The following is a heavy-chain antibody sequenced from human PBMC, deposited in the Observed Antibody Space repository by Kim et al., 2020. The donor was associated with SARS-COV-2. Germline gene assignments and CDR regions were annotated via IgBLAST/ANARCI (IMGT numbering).Heavy chain of an antibody. CDR2: INSDGSST. Sequence: GGSLRLSCAASGFTFSSYWMHWVRQAPGKGLVWVSRINSDGSSTSYADSVKGRFTISRDNAKNTLYLQMNSLRAEDTAVYYCALKSDIVVVVAATDAFDIWGQGTMVTVSS. CDR3: ALKSDIVVVVAATDAFDI. J-gene: IGHJ3*02. V-gene: IGHV3-74*01. D-gene: IGHD2-15*01. CDR1: GFTFSSYW.